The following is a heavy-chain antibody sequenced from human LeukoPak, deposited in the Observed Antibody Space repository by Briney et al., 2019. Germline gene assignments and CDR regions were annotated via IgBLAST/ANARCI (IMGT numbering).Heavy chain of an antibody. V-gene: IGHV4-59*08. J-gene: IGHJ4*02. CDR3: ARYATVTAYFDY. Sequence: SETLSLTCTVSGGSISSYYWSWIRQPPGKGLEWIGYIYYSGSTNYNPSLKSRVTISVDTSKNQFSLKLSSVTAADTAAYYCARYATVTAYFDYWGQGTLVTVSS. CDR2: IYYSGST. D-gene: IGHD4-17*01. CDR1: GGSISSYY.